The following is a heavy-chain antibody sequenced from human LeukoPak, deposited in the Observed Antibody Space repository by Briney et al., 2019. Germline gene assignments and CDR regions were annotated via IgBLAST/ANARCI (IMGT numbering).Heavy chain of an antibody. CDR3: AKSGGFGFDI. CDR1: GFTFSSHG. V-gene: IGHV3-74*01. Sequence: PGGSLRLSCAASGFTFSSHGMHWVRQAPGKGLVWVSRISSDESSTSYADSVKGRFTISRDNAKNTMYMQMDILRGEDTAVYYCAKSGGFGFDIWGQGTMVTVSS. J-gene: IGHJ3*02. D-gene: IGHD2-15*01. CDR2: ISSDESST.